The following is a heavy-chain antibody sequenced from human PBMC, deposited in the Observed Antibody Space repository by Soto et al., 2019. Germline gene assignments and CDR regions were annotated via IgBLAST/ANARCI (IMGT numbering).Heavy chain of an antibody. CDR3: ARRSSTYLNEIIYDP. V-gene: IGHV1-2*02. Sequence: GASVKVSCKASRYTFTSYDIFWVRQSPGQGLEWMGWIKPDSGDTHYAQNFQGRVTMTRDTSINTAYMELNNLVSDDTAVYHCARRSSTYLNEIIYDPWGQGTLVTVSS. J-gene: IGHJ5*02. D-gene: IGHD2-2*01. CDR2: IKPDSGDT. CDR1: RYTFTSYD.